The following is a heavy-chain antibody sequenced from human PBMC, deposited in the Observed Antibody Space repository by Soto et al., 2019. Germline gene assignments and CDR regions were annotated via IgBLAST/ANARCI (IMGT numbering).Heavy chain of an antibody. CDR3: AKALLWFGESRYYFDY. J-gene: IGHJ4*02. CDR1: GFTFSSYA. D-gene: IGHD3-10*01. Sequence: GGSLRLSCAASGFTFSSYAMSWVRQAPGKGLEWVSAISGSGGSTYYADSVKGRFTISRDNSKNTLYLQMNSLRAEDTAVYYCAKALLWFGESRYYFDYWGQGTLVTVSS. V-gene: IGHV3-23*01. CDR2: ISGSGGST.